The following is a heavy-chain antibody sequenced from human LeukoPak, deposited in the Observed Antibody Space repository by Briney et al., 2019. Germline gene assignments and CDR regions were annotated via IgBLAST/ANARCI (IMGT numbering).Heavy chain of an antibody. CDR3: ARNYDSSGLDLDY. CDR2: ISSSSSYI. V-gene: IGHV3-21*01. CDR1: GFTFSSYS. J-gene: IGHJ4*02. D-gene: IGHD3-22*01. Sequence: GGSLRLSCAASGFTFSSYSMNWVRQAPGKGLEWVSSISSSSSYIYYADSVKGRFTIPRDNAKNSLYLQMNSLRAEDTAVYYCARNYDSSGLDLDYWGQGTLVTVSS.